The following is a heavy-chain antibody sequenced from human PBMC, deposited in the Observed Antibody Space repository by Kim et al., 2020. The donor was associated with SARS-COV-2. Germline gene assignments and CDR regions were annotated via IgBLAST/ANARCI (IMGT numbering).Heavy chain of an antibody. J-gene: IGHJ4*02. CDR2: IHYSGST. Sequence: SETLSLTCSVSGDSISTNYWSWIRQSPGKGLEWIGYIHYSGSTKYSPSLKSRVTISLDTSKNQFSLRLSSVTSADTAVYYCARNTLFGVWGQGILVTVSS. CDR3: ARNTLFGV. V-gene: IGHV4-59*13. D-gene: IGHD3-3*01. CDR1: GDSISTNY.